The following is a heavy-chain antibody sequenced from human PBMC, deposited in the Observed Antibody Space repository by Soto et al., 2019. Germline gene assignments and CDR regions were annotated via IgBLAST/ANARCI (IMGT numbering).Heavy chain of an antibody. CDR2: INHSGST. D-gene: IGHD3-22*01. V-gene: IGHV4-34*01. CDR3: ARGGVTMTRDAFDI. J-gene: IGHJ3*02. CDR1: GGSFSGYY. Sequence: SETLSLTCAVYGGSFSGYYWSWIRQPPGKGLEWIGEINHSGSTNYNPSLKSRVTISVDTSKNQFSLKPSSVTAADTAVYYCARGGVTMTRDAFDIWGQGTMVTVSS.